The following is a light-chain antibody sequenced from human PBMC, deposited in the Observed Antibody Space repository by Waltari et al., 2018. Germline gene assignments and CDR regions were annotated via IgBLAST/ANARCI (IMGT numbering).Light chain of an antibody. CDR2: AVS. J-gene: IGLJ3*02. Sequence: QSALTQPASVSGSPGQSITISCTGTSSDVGGFNYVSWYQHHSGKAPNLMIYAVSSRPSGVSNRCSGSKSGNTASLTISGLRAEDEADYYCSSYTSTGTWVFGGGTKLTVL. V-gene: IGLV2-14*03. CDR1: SSDVGGFNY. CDR3: SSYTSTGTWV.